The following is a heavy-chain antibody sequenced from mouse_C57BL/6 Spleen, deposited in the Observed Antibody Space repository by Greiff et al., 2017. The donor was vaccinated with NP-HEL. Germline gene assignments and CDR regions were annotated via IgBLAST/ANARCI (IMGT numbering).Heavy chain of an antibody. CDR1: GYSITSGYY. J-gene: IGHJ1*03. D-gene: IGHD2-12*01. CDR2: ISYDGSN. CDR3: ASLYSHWYFDV. Sequence: EVQRVESGPGLVKPSQSLSLTCSVTGYSITSGYYWNWIRQFPGNKLEWMGYISYDGSNNYNPSLKNRISITRDTSKNQFFLKLNSVTTEDTATYYCASLYSHWYFDVWGTGTTVTVSS. V-gene: IGHV3-6*01.